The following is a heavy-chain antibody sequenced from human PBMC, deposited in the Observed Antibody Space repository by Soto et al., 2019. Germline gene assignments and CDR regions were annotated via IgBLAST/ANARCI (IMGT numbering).Heavy chain of an antibody. V-gene: IGHV1-24*01. CDR3: STGFAVAGTDNYYYYGMDV. D-gene: IGHD6-19*01. J-gene: IGHJ6*02. CDR1: GYTLTELS. Sequence: ASVKVSCKVSGYTLTELSMHWVRQAPGKGLEWMGGFDPEDGETIYAQKFQGRVTMTDDTSTDTAYMELSSLRSEDTAVYYCSTGFAVAGTDNYYYYGMDVWGQGTTVTVSS. CDR2: FDPEDGET.